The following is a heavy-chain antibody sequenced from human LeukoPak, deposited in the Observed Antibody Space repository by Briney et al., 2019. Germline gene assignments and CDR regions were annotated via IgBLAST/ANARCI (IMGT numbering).Heavy chain of an antibody. V-gene: IGHV4-61*02. Sequence: SQTLSLTCTVSGGSISSGSYYWSWIRQPARKGLEWIGRIYTSGSTNYNPSLKSRVTISVDTSKNQFSLKLSSVTAADTAVYYCASNSEKYYYYGMDVWGQGTTVTVSS. CDR3: ASNSEKYYYYGMDV. CDR1: GGSISSGSYY. CDR2: IYTSGST. J-gene: IGHJ6*02. D-gene: IGHD1-1*01.